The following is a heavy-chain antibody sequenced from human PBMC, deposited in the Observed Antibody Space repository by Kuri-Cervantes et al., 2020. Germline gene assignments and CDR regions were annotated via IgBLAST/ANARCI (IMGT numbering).Heavy chain of an antibody. CDR1: GYTFTGYY. V-gene: IGHV1-46*01. CDR3: ARARRDVYNPYYYMDV. CDR2: INPSGGST. J-gene: IGHJ6*03. Sequence: ASVKVSCKASGYTFTGYYVHWVRQAPGQGLEWMGIINPSGGSTSYAQKFQGRVTMTRDTSTSTVYMELSSLRSEDTAVYYCARARRDVYNPYYYMDVWGKGTTVTVSS. D-gene: IGHD5-24*01.